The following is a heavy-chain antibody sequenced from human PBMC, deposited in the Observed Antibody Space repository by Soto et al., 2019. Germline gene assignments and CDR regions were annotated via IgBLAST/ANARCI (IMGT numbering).Heavy chain of an antibody. J-gene: IGHJ4*02. Sequence: ASVKVSCKASGYTFTSYGISWVRQAPGQGLEWMGWISAYNGNTNYAQKLQGRVTMTTDTSTSTAYMELRSLRSDDTAVYYCARVATPGGSYFRRRPDFDYWGQGTLVTVSS. D-gene: IGHD1-26*01. CDR1: GYTFTSYG. CDR2: ISAYNGNT. V-gene: IGHV1-18*01. CDR3: ARVATPGGSYFRRRPDFDY.